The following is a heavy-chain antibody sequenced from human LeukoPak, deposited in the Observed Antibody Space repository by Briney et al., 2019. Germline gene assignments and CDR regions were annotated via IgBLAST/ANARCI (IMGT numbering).Heavy chain of an antibody. CDR1: GFTFSSYG. CDR2: ISYDGSNK. Sequence: GGSLRLSCAASGFTFSSYGMHWVRQAPGKGLEWVAVISYDGSNKYYADSVKGRFTISRDNSKNTLYLQMNSLRAEDTAVYYCAKGGRYRSSTSCYEWFDPWGQGTLVTVSS. V-gene: IGHV3-30*18. D-gene: IGHD2-2*01. CDR3: AKGGRYRSSTSCYEWFDP. J-gene: IGHJ5*02.